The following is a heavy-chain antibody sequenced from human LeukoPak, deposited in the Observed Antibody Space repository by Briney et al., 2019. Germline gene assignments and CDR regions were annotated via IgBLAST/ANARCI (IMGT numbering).Heavy chain of an antibody. CDR1: GFTFSNYW. D-gene: IGHD6-13*01. V-gene: IGHV3-7*01. Sequence: GGSLRLSCAASGFTFSNYWMAWVRQAPGKGLEWVANIKQDGGQTYYVDSLKGRFTISRDNAKNSLYLQMKSLRVEDTAVYYCARIGYSSSSLDFWGQGTLVTVSS. CDR3: ARIGYSSSSLDF. J-gene: IGHJ4*02. CDR2: IKQDGGQT.